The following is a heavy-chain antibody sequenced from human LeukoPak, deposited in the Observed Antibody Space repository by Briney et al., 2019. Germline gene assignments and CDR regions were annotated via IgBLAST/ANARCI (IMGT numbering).Heavy chain of an antibody. D-gene: IGHD3-10*01. V-gene: IGHV3-30*18. CDR3: AKDPWFGTFDY. J-gene: IGHJ4*02. CDR2: ISYDGNSK. Sequence: GGSLRLSCAASGFTFSTFGMHWVRQAPGKGLEWVAVISYDGNSKFYADSVKGRFTISRDNSKNTVFLQMNSLRAEDTAVYYCAKDPWFGTFDYWGQGTLVTVSS. CDR1: GFTFSTFG.